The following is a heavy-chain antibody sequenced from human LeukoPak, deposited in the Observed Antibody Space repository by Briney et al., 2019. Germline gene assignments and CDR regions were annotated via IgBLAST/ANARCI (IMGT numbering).Heavy chain of an antibody. Sequence: ASVKVSCKASGYTFSSYDINWVRQATGQGLEWMGWMNPNSGNTGYAQKFQGRVTMTRDTSISTAYMELSRLRSDDTAVYFCARALYGSGSVSDYWGQGTLVTVSS. J-gene: IGHJ4*02. CDR2: MNPNSGNT. D-gene: IGHD3-10*01. CDR3: ARALYGSGSVSDY. V-gene: IGHV1-8*01. CDR1: GYTFSSYD.